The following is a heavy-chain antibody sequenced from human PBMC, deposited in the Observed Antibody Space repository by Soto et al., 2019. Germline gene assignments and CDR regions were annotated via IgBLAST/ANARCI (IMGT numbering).Heavy chain of an antibody. V-gene: IGHV4-59*01. Sequence: SETLSLTCTVSGGSITGYYWSWIRQPPGKGLEWIGYIYYTGSTNYNPSLKSRVSISVDTSKNQFSLKLSSVTAADTAVYYCARAFTYDFWSGSLEGLDVWGLGTTVTVS. CDR2: IYYTGST. J-gene: IGHJ6*02. CDR1: GGSITGYY. CDR3: ARAFTYDFWSGSLEGLDV. D-gene: IGHD3-3*01.